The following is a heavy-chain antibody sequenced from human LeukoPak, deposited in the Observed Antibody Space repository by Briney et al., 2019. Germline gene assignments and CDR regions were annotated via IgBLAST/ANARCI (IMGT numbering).Heavy chain of an antibody. J-gene: IGHJ6*03. CDR2: INHSGST. V-gene: IGHV4-34*01. D-gene: IGHD3-10*01. CDR1: GGSFSGYY. CDR3: ARASGYGSGSYSTYCYYYYYMDV. Sequence: SETLSLTCAVYGGSFSGYYWSWIRQPPGKGLEWIGEINHSGSTNYNPSLKSRVTISVDTSKNQFSLKLSSVTAADTAVYYCARASGYGSGSYSTYCYYYYYMDVWGKGTTVTVSS.